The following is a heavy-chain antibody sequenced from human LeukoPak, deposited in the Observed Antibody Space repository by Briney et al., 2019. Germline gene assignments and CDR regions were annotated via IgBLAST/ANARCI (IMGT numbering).Heavy chain of an antibody. Sequence: GSLRLSCAASGFTFSNAWMSWVRQAPGKGLEWVGRIKSKTDGGTTDYAAPVKGRFTISRDDSKSTLYLQMNSLKTEDTAVCYCTTAPPGYSGYVGVDYWGQGTLVTVSS. CDR3: TTAPPGYSGYVGVDY. D-gene: IGHD5-12*01. J-gene: IGHJ4*02. CDR1: GFTFSNAW. CDR2: IKSKTDGGTT. V-gene: IGHV3-15*01.